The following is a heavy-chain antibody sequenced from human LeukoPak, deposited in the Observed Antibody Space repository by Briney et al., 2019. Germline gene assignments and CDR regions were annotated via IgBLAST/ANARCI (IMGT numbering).Heavy chain of an antibody. CDR3: ARENSNSWYLDY. CDR2: IHYSGST. D-gene: IGHD6-13*01. CDR1: GGSISGYY. J-gene: IGHJ4*02. V-gene: IGHV4-59*01. Sequence: SETLSLTCTVSGGSISGYYWSWIRQPPGKGLEWIGFIHYSGSTNYNPSLKSRITISVDTSKNQFSLKLSSVTAADTAVYYCARENSNSWYLDYWGQGTLVTVSS.